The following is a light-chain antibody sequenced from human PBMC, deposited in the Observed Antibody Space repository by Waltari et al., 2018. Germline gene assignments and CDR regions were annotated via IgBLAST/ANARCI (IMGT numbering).Light chain of an antibody. J-gene: IGLJ3*02. CDR1: ALANQY. V-gene: IGLV3-25*03. Sequence: SSDLPQPPSVSVSPGQTARILCPGDALANQYGYWYQQKPGQAPILVIYKDSERPSGIPERVSGSSSGSTVTLTISGVQAEDEADYYCQSTASSGAAVFGGGTKLTVL. CDR3: QSTASSGAAV. CDR2: KDS.